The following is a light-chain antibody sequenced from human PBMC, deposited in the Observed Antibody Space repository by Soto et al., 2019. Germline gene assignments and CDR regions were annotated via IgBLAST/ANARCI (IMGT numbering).Light chain of an antibody. J-gene: IGKJ1*01. CDR2: GAS. V-gene: IGKV3-20*01. CDR3: QQYNNWPPWT. CDR1: QSVSSSY. Sequence: EIVLTQSPGTLSLSPGERATLSCRASQSVSSSYLAWYQQKPGQAPRLLIYGASSRATGIPDRFSGSGSGKDFPLTIRRLEPEDFAVYYCQQYNNWPPWTFGQGTKVEIK.